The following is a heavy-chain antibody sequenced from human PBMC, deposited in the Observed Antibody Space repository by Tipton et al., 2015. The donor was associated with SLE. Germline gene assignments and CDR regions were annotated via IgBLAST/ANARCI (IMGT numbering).Heavy chain of an antibody. Sequence: TLSLTCTVSGGSISSSAYSWGWIRQPPGKGLEWIGGIYYTGTTTYYKSFLKSRVTMSVDTSKNQFSLRLTSVIAADTAVYYCARLHGYSYGLNWFDPWGQGTLISVSS. CDR2: IYYTGTTT. V-gene: IGHV4-39*07. J-gene: IGHJ5*02. CDR3: ARLHGYSYGLNWFDP. D-gene: IGHD5-18*01. CDR1: GGSISSSAYS.